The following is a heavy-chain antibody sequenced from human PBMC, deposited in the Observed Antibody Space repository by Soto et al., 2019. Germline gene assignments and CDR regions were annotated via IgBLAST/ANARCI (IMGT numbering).Heavy chain of an antibody. Sequence: WGSLRLSCAVSGFTCSNYSMNWVRQAPGKGLEWVSSISNTGNYKYYADSVKGRFTVSRDNAKNSLYLQMNSLRAEDTAVYFCARYPGTIMATIMGSYYFDYWGLGTLVTVSS. V-gene: IGHV3-21*01. CDR2: ISNTGNYK. CDR3: ARYPGTIMATIMGSYYFDY. J-gene: IGHJ4*02. D-gene: IGHD5-12*01. CDR1: GFTCSNYS.